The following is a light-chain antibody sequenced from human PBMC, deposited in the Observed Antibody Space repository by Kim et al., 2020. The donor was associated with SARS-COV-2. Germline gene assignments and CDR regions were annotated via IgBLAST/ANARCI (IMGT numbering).Light chain of an antibody. V-gene: IGKV3-20*01. CDR1: QMIMNRY. CDR2: GAS. CDR3: QQYGTSPIT. J-gene: IGKJ5*01. Sequence: TPGERATLSCKPSQMIMNRYLDWYKQKPDRTPRLSIYGASSRVTGSPDIFSGSGSETDFSLTISGLESDDFAVYCCQQYGTSPITFGQGTRLEIK.